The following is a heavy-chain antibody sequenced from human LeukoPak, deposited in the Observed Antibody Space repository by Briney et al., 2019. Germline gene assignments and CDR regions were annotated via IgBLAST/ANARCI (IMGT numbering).Heavy chain of an antibody. CDR2: INWNGGST. D-gene: IGHD3-22*01. Sequence: GGSLRLSCAASGFTFDDYGMSWVRQAPGKGLEWVSGINWNGGSTGYADSVKGRFTISRDNAKNSLYLQMNSLRAEDTALYYCARVAGITMIYGADAFDIWGQGTMVTVSS. J-gene: IGHJ3*02. CDR3: ARVAGITMIYGADAFDI. CDR1: GFTFDDYG. V-gene: IGHV3-20*04.